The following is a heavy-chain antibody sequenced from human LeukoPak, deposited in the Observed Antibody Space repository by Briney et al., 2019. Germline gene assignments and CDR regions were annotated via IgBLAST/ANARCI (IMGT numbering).Heavy chain of an antibody. CDR2: IKQDGREK. J-gene: IGHJ3*02. V-gene: IGHV3-7*04. Sequence: GGSQRLSCVASGFTFSSYWMTWVRQAPGKGLEWVANIKQDGREKYYVDYVKGRFTIARDNAKNSLYLQMNSLRAEDTAVYHCARISLDAFDIWGQGTMVTVSS. CDR3: ARISLDAFDI. CDR1: GFTFSSYW.